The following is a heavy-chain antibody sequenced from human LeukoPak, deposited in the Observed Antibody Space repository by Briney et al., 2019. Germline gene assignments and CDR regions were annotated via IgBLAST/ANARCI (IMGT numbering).Heavy chain of an antibody. Sequence: GASVKVSCKASGYTFTGYYMHWVRQAPGQGLEWMGWINPNSGGTNYAQKFQGWVTMTRDTSISTAYMELSSLRSEDTAVYYCARASNYYGSGRGYYYYYMDVWGKGTTVTVSS. CDR2: INPNSGGT. CDR1: GYTFTGYY. V-gene: IGHV1-2*04. J-gene: IGHJ6*03. D-gene: IGHD3-10*01. CDR3: ARASNYYGSGRGYYYYYMDV.